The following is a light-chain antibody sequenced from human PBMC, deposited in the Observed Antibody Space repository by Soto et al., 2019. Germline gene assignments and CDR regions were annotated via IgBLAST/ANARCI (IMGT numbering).Light chain of an antibody. V-gene: IGKV1-39*01. CDR2: DAA. Sequence: DIQMTQSPYSLSAAVGDRVTIACRASQNINTYLNWYQQKPGKAPKLLIFDAASLQSGVPSRFSGGGSRTDFTLTITSLQPEDFATYYCQQSYSTPWTFGQGTKVDIK. J-gene: IGKJ1*01. CDR1: QNINTY. CDR3: QQSYSTPWT.